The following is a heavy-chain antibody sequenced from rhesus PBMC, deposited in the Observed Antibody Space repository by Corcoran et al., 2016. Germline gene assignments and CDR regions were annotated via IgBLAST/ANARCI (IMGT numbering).Heavy chain of an antibody. CDR2: ISFSGRT. CDR3: ARGIAGIGAVD. V-gene: IGHV4-122*02. D-gene: IGHD1-1-1*01. CDR1: GGSISSSDYS. Sequence: QVQLQESGPGLVKPSETLSLTCGVSGGSISSSDYSWSWIRHAPGKGMEWLGYISFSGRTSYHPSLKSRVTISRDTAKNQFSLKLSSVTAADTAVYYCARGIAGIGAVDWGQGVLVTVSS. J-gene: IGHJ4*01.